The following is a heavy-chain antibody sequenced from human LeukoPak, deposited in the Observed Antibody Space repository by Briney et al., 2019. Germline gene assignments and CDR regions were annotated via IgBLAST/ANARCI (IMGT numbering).Heavy chain of an antibody. CDR1: GGSISSYY. Sequence: PSETLSLTCTVSGGSISSYYWSWIRQPAGKGLEWIGRIYTSGSTNYNPSLKSRVTMSVDTSKNQFSLKLSSVTAADTAVYYCARGVVAANRRIVDVWGQGTTVTVSS. D-gene: IGHD2-15*01. CDR3: ARGVVAANRRIVDV. CDR2: IYTSGST. J-gene: IGHJ6*02. V-gene: IGHV4-4*07.